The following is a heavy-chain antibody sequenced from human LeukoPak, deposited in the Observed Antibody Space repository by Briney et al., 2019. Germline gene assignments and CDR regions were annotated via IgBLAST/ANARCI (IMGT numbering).Heavy chain of an antibody. CDR3: TRDGSGWSAY. J-gene: IGHJ4*02. V-gene: IGHV3-7*04. CDR2: IKSDGTET. Sequence: HPGGSLRLSCAASGFTFSAYWMGWVRQGPGKGLEWVANIKSDGTETFSVDSVKGRFTISRDNAKNSLYLNMNSLRAEDTAMYYCTRDGSGWSAYWGQGTLVTVSS. CDR1: GFTFSAYW. D-gene: IGHD6-19*01.